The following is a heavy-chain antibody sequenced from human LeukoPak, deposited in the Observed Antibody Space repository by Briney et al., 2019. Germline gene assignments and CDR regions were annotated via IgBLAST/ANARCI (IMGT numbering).Heavy chain of an antibody. J-gene: IGHJ3*02. CDR2: IYYSGST. CDR1: GGSISSYY. D-gene: IGHD6-19*01. CDR3: SRGDSSAAFDI. V-gene: IGHV4-59*01. Sequence: PSETLSLTCTVSGGSISSYYWSWIRQPPGKGLEWIGYIYYSGSTNYNPSLKSRVTISVDTSKNQFSLKLSSVTAADMAVYYCSRGDSSAAFDIWGQGTMVTVSS.